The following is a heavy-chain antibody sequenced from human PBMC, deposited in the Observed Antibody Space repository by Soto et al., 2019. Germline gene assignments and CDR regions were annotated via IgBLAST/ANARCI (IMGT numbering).Heavy chain of an antibody. CDR1: GFTFSSYA. Sequence: EVQLLESGGGLVQPGGSLRLSCAASGFTFSSYAMSWVRQAPGKGLEWVSAISGSGRSTYYADSVKGRFTISRDNSKNTLYLQMNSLRAEDTAVYYCANRKDIVVVPAAMPNNWFDPWGQGTLVTVSS. V-gene: IGHV3-23*01. J-gene: IGHJ5*02. D-gene: IGHD2-2*01. CDR3: ANRKDIVVVPAAMPNNWFDP. CDR2: ISGSGRST.